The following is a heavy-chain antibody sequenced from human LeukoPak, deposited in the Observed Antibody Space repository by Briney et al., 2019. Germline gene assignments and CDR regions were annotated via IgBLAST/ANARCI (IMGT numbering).Heavy chain of an antibody. Sequence: SETLSLTCTVSGGSISSYYWSWIRQPAGKGLEWIGRIYTSGSTNYNPSLKSRVTMSVDTSKNQFSLKLSSVTAADTAVYYCARVKGIRVDYYFDYWGQGTLVTVSS. D-gene: IGHD2-2*01. J-gene: IGHJ4*02. CDR2: IYTSGST. CDR1: GGSISSYY. CDR3: ARVKGIRVDYYFDY. V-gene: IGHV4-4*07.